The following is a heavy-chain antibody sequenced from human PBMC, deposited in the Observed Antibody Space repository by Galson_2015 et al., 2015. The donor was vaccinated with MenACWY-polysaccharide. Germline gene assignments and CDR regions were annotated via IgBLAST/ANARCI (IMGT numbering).Heavy chain of an antibody. CDR1: GFTFSSYP. J-gene: IGHJ5*02. V-gene: IGHV3-23*01. D-gene: IGHD1-26*01. CDR2: ISGSGNSA. CDR3: AISGGAGVTVNATSPSAPEP. Sequence: SLRLSCAASGFTFSSYPMNWVRQAPGKGLEWVSGISGSGNSAFYADSVRGRFTISRDNSKNSLYLQMNSLRADDTALYYCAISGGAGVTVNATSPSAPEPWGKGTPVTASS.